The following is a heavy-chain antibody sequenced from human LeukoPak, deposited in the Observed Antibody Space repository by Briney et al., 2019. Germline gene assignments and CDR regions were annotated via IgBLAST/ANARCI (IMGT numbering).Heavy chain of an antibody. J-gene: IGHJ4*02. CDR3: ARVKTMIIVVSLFDY. CDR2: INPNSGGT. CDR1: GYTFTGYY. V-gene: IGHV1-2*02. D-gene: IGHD3-22*01. Sequence: ASVKVSCKASGYTFTGYYMHWVRQAPGHGLEWMGWINPNSGGTNYAQQFQGRLTMTRDTSISTAYMELSRLRSDDTAVYYCARVKTMIIVVSLFDYWGQGTLVTVSS.